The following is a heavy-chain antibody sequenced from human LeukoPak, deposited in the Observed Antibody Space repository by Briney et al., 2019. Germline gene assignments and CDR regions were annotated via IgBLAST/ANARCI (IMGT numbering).Heavy chain of an antibody. Sequence: ASVSVSCKASGYTFTGYYMHWVRQAPGQGLEWMGWINPNSGGTNYAQKFQGRVTMTRDTSISTAYMELSRLRSDDTAVYYCARGVGWAGKYYFDYWGQGTLVTVSS. CDR1: GYTFTGYY. CDR2: INPNSGGT. V-gene: IGHV1-2*02. J-gene: IGHJ4*02. D-gene: IGHD2-15*01. CDR3: ARGVGWAGKYYFDY.